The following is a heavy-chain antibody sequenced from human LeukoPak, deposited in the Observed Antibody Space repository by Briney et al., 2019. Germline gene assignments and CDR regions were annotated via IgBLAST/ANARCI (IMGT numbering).Heavy chain of an antibody. CDR3: ARDQGGATYDY. J-gene: IGHJ4*02. Sequence: GGSLRLSCAASGFTFSSYSMNWVRQAPGKGLEWVSSISSGSSYIYYADSVKGRFTISRDNAKNSLYLQMNSLRAEDTAVYYCARDQGGATYDYWGQGILVTVSS. V-gene: IGHV3-21*01. D-gene: IGHD1-26*01. CDR2: ISSGSSYI. CDR1: GFTFSSYS.